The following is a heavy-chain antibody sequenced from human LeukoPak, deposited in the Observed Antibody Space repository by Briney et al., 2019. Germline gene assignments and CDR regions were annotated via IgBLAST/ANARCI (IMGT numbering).Heavy chain of an antibody. CDR2: IYYSGST. Sequence: PSETLSLTCTVSGVSISSSSYYWGWIRQPPGKGLEWIGSIYYSGSTYYNPSLKSRVTISVDTSKNQFSLKLSSVTAADTAVYYCARVGKTIDYWGQGTLVTVSS. J-gene: IGHJ4*02. D-gene: IGHD1-1*01. CDR1: GVSISSSSYY. CDR3: ARVGKTIDY. V-gene: IGHV4-39*07.